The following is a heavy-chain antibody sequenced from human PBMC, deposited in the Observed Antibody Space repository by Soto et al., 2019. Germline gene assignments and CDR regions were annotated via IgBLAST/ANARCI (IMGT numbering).Heavy chain of an antibody. J-gene: IGHJ3*02. CDR1: GFTFSSYA. D-gene: IGHD6-13*01. CDR3: ARAGSSSRYDAFDT. Sequence: QVQLVESGGGVVQPGRSLRLSCAASGFTFSSYAMYWVRQAPGKGLEWVAVTSNDGSNKYYADSVKGRVTISRDNSXNTLYLQMNSLRPEDTAVYYCARAGSSSRYDAFDTWGQGTMVTVSS. V-gene: IGHV3-30-3*01. CDR2: TSNDGSNK.